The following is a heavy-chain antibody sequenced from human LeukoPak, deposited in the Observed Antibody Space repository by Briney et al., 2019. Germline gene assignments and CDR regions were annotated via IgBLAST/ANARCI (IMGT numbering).Heavy chain of an antibody. V-gene: IGHV4-34*01. CDR2: INHSGST. CDR3: ARGPSGYYFFAFDI. D-gene: IGHD3-22*01. J-gene: IGHJ3*02. CDR1: GGSFSGYY. Sequence: PSETLSLTCAVYGGSFSGYYWSWIRQPPGKGLEWIGEINHSGSTNYNPSLKSRVTISVDTSKNQFSLKLSSVTAADTAVYYCARGPSGYYFFAFDIWGQGTMVTVSS.